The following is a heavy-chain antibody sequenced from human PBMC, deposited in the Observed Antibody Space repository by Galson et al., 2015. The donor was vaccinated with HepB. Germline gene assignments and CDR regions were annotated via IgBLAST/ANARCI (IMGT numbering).Heavy chain of an antibody. CDR3: ARHGFRGTYYSALDM. CDR2: IDWDDQK. D-gene: IGHD1-26*01. J-gene: IGHJ3*02. V-gene: IGHV2-70*04. Sequence: LALVKPTQTLTLTCTLSGLSLSNTGMRVSWIRQPPGKALEWLARIDWDDQKFYNASLKRRLAISKDSSENHVVLTMTNMGPVDTATYFCARHGFRGTYYSALDMWGQGTVVTVSS. CDR1: GLSLSNTGMR.